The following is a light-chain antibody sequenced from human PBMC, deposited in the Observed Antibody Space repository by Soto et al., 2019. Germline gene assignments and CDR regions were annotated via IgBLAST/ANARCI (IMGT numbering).Light chain of an antibody. CDR1: QSVSSNY. Sequence: EIVFTQSPGTLSLSPGERATLSCRARQSVSSNYLAWYQQKPGQAPRLLIYGASTRASGIPDRFSGSGSGTEFTLTISRLEPEDSAVYYCQQYGSSPTWTFGQGTKVDIK. V-gene: IGKV3-20*01. J-gene: IGKJ1*01. CDR2: GAS. CDR3: QQYGSSPTWT.